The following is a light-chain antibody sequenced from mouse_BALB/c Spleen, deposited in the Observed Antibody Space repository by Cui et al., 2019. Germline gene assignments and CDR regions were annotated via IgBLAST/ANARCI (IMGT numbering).Light chain of an antibody. V-gene: IGKV4-80*01. CDR1: SSVSD. CDR3: HQWSSYLWT. J-gene: IGKJ1*01. Sequence: QLVLTQSPATLSASLGEKITITCRASSSVSDKHWYQQKSGTSPNSLINNTSYLASGVLSRCIGSGSGSIDSLISISVEAEDAADNYCHQWSSYLWTFGGGTKLEIK. CDR2: NTS.